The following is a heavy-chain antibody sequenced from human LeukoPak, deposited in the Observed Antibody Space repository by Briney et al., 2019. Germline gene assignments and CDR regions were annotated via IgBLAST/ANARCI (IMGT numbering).Heavy chain of an antibody. CDR2: IKQDGGEK. CDR1: GFTFSGYW. D-gene: IGHD6-6*01. Sequence: GGSLTLSCAASGFTFSGYWMSWLRQAPGKGLEWVANIKQDGGEKYYVDSVKGRFTISRDNAKNSLYLQMNSLRAEDTAVYYCMAESSSPWEGYWGQGTLVTVSS. J-gene: IGHJ4*02. CDR3: MAESSSPWEGY. V-gene: IGHV3-7*01.